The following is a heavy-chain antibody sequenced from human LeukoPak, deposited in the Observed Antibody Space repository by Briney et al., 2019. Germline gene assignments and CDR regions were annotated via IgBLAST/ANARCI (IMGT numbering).Heavy chain of an antibody. CDR3: ARDFPFGDLKRFDP. V-gene: IGHV1-69*05. Sequence: ASVKVSCKASGGTFSSYAISWVRQAPGQGLEWMGGIIPIFGTANYAQKFQGRVTITTDESTSTAYMELSSPRSEDTAVYYCARDFPFGDLKRFDPWGQGTLVTVSS. CDR1: GGTFSSYA. J-gene: IGHJ5*02. CDR2: IIPIFGTA. D-gene: IGHD3-3*01.